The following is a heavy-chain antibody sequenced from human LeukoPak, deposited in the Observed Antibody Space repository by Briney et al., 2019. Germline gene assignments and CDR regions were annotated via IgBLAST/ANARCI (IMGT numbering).Heavy chain of an antibody. J-gene: IGHJ4*02. V-gene: IGHV4-59*01. CDR2: IYYSGNT. D-gene: IGHD2-15*01. CDR1: GGXISSYY. CDR3: ATRSTGVAATFDS. Sequence: SETLSLTCTVSGGXISSYYWSWIRQPPGKGLEWIGYIYYSGNTNYNPSLKSRATISVDTSKNQFSLKLSSVTAADTAVYYCATRSTGVAATFDSWGQGALVTVSS.